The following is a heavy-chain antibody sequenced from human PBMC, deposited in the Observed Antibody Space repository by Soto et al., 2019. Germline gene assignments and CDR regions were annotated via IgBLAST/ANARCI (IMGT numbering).Heavy chain of an antibody. CDR3: AGWGGHDYNY. V-gene: IGHV3-7*03. Sequence: EVQLLGSGGGLVQPGGSLRLSCVGSGFTFSTYWMNWVRQAPGKGLEWVANINPDGNVGTYVDSVRGRFTTSRENAKNSLYLQMNSLHADDTAVYFCAGWGGHDYNYWGQGIMVTVSS. J-gene: IGHJ4*02. CDR2: INPDGNVG. D-gene: IGHD4-4*01. CDR1: GFTFSTYW.